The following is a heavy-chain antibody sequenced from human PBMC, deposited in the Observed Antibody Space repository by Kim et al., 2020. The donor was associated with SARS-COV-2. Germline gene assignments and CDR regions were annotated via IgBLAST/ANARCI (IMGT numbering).Heavy chain of an antibody. CDR2: INPNSGGT. Sequence: ASVKVSCKASGYTFTGYYMHWVRQAPGQGLEWMGWINPNSGGTNYAQKFQGRVTMTRDTSISTAYMELSRLRSDDTAVYYCSRDYYYDSSGYYYPQYNYYYYGMDVWGPGTTVTGSS. CDR3: SRDYYYDSSGYYYPQYNYYYYGMDV. D-gene: IGHD3-22*01. CDR1: GYTFTGYY. J-gene: IGHJ6*02. V-gene: IGHV1-2*02.